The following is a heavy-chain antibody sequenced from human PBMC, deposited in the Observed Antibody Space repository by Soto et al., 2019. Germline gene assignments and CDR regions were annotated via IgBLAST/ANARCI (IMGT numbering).Heavy chain of an antibody. CDR1: GGSISSYY. D-gene: IGHD3-9*01. CDR2: IYYSGST. CDR3: ARVTWFYGVDV. Sequence: SETLSLTCTVSGGSISSYYWSWIRQPPGKGLEWIGYIYYSGSTNYNPSLKSRVTISVDTSKNQFSLKLSSVTAADTAVYYCARVTWFYGVDVWGQGTTVTVSS. J-gene: IGHJ6*02. V-gene: IGHV4-59*01.